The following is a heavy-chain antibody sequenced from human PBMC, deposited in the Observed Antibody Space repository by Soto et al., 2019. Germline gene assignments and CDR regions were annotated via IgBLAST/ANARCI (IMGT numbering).Heavy chain of an antibody. J-gene: IGHJ4*02. V-gene: IGHV4-31*03. CDR1: GGSISSGGYY. CDR3: ARGIEYSSAAPGY. CDR2: IYYSGST. Sequence: SETLSLTCTVSGGSISSGGYYWSWIRQHPGKGLEWIGYIYYSGSTYYNPSLKSRVTISVDTSKNQFSLKLSSVTAADTAVYYCARGIEYSSAAPGYWGQGTLVTVSS. D-gene: IGHD6-6*01.